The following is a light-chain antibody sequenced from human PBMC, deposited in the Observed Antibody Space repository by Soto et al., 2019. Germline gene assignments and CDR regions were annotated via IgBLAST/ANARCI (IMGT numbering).Light chain of an antibody. CDR1: SSDVGGYNY. Sequence: QSALTQPPAASGSPGQSVTISCTGTSSDVGGYNYVSWYQQHPAKAPKLMIYEVSNRPSGVPDRFSGSKSGNTASLTVSGIQAVDEPDYYCSSYAGSNIGVFGTGTKLTVL. CDR2: EVS. V-gene: IGLV2-8*01. CDR3: SSYAGSNIGV. J-gene: IGLJ1*01.